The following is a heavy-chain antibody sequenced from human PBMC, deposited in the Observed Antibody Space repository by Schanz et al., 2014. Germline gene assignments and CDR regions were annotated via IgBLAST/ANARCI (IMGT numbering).Heavy chain of an antibody. D-gene: IGHD3-10*01. CDR2: INPIGGST. CDR1: GHTFISYG. CDR3: ARGSPENMIRGELDY. V-gene: IGHV1-46*03. J-gene: IGHJ4*02. Sequence: QVQLVQSGAEVKKPGASVKVSCKASGHTFISYGIKWVRQAPGQGLEWMGIINPIGGSTTYAQKFRGAVTLTTDTSTDTAYLELTSLRSEDTAVYYCARGSPENMIRGELDYWGQGSLVTVSS.